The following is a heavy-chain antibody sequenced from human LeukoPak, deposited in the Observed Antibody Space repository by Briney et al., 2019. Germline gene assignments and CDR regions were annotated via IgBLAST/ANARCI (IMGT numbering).Heavy chain of an antibody. CDR2: IRGSGGST. CDR3: AKEPLNYYDSSGYYPGEAFDI. V-gene: IGHV3-23*01. D-gene: IGHD3-22*01. CDR1: GFTFSSYA. J-gene: IGHJ3*02. Sequence: GGSLRLSCAASGFTFSSYAMSWVRQAPGRGREGVSAIRGSGGSTYYADSVKRGFTISRDNSKNTLYLQMNSLRAEDTAVYYCAKEPLNYYDSSGYYPGEAFDIRGQGTMVTVSS.